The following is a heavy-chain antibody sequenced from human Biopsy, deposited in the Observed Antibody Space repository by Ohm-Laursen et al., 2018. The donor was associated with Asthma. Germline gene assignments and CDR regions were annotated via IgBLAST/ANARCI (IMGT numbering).Heavy chain of an antibody. CDR3: ARKAGSCISRTCYSLDF. CDR2: INSVFGTT. Sequence: SVKVPCRSLGDTFNTYVIGWVRQAPGQGLEWMGGINSVFGTTTYPQKFQDRVTITSDDSTSTVYMELSSLRSEDTAVYYCARKAGSCISRTCYSLDFWGQGTLVTVSS. V-gene: IGHV1-69*13. J-gene: IGHJ4*02. D-gene: IGHD2-2*01. CDR1: GDTFNTYV.